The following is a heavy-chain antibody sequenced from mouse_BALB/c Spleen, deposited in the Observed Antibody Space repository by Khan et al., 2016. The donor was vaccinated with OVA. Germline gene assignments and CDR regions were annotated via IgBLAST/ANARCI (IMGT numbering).Heavy chain of an antibody. CDR2: ISYSGST. CDR1: GYSITSDYA. Sequence: EVKLEESGPGLVKPSQSLSLTCTVTGYSITSDYAWNWIRQFPGNKLEWMGYISYSGSTNYNPALKSRISITRDTSKNQFFLQLNSVTTEDIATYYCARDGSRYNYAMDYWGQGTSVTVSS. V-gene: IGHV3-2*02. J-gene: IGHJ4*01. D-gene: IGHD2-3*01. CDR3: ARDGSRYNYAMDY.